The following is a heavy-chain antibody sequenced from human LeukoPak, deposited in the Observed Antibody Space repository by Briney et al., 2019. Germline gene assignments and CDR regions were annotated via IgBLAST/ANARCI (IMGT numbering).Heavy chain of an antibody. CDR3: ARGYSRLLYFQH. CDR1: GFTVSSNY. Sequence: GGSLRLSCAASGFTVSSNYMSWVRQAPGKGLEWVSVIYSDSTTYYADSVRGRFTISRDNSKNTLYLLMNSLRAEDTAVYYCARGYSRLLYFQHWGQGTLVTVSS. J-gene: IGHJ1*01. CDR2: IYSDSTT. D-gene: IGHD1-1*01. V-gene: IGHV3-53*01.